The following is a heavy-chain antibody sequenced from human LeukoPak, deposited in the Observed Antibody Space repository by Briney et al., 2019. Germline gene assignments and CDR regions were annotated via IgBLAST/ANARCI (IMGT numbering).Heavy chain of an antibody. Sequence: GASVKVSCEASGYIFTGYDIHWVRQAPGQGLEWMGWINPKNGDTNYAQRFQDRVTMTRDTSISTAYMELSGLRSDDTAVYYCARDHGLPAYCYYYYMDVWGKGTTVTVSS. V-gene: IGHV1-2*02. D-gene: IGHD2-2*01. CDR1: GYIFTGYD. CDR2: INPKNGDT. J-gene: IGHJ6*03. CDR3: ARDHGLPAYCYYYYMDV.